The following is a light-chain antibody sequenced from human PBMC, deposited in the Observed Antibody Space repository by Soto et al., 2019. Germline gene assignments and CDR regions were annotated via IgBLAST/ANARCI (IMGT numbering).Light chain of an antibody. Sequence: QSALTQPPSASGTPGQRVTISCSGSSSNIGSNTVNWYQQLPGTAPELLIFSDNQRPSGVPDRFSGSKSGTSASLAISGLQSEDEADYYCAAWDDSLNGYVFGTGTKLTVL. J-gene: IGLJ1*01. CDR1: SSNIGSNT. CDR2: SDN. V-gene: IGLV1-44*01. CDR3: AAWDDSLNGYV.